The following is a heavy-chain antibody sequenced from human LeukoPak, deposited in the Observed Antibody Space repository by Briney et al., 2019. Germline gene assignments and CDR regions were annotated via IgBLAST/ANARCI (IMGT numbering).Heavy chain of an antibody. Sequence: GGSLRLSCAASGFTVSSNYMSWVRQALGKGLEWVSVIYSGGSTYYADSVKGRFTISRDNSKNTLYLQMNSLRAEDTAVYYCARDSFGELGYWGQGTLVTVSS. J-gene: IGHJ4*02. CDR1: GFTVSSNY. CDR3: ARDSFGELGY. V-gene: IGHV3-66*01. CDR2: IYSGGST. D-gene: IGHD3-10*01.